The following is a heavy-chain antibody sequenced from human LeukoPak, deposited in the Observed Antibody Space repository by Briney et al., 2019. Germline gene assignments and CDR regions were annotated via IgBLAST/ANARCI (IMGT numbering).Heavy chain of an antibody. D-gene: IGHD6-13*01. CDR1: GGSISSYY. J-gene: IGHJ5*02. CDR3: ARGGSSWYRSWFDP. V-gene: IGHV4-59*01. Sequence: SETLSLTCTVSGGSISSYYWSWIRQPPGKGLEWIGYIYYSGSTNYNPSLKSRVTISVDTSKNQFSLKLSSVTAADTAVYYCARGGSSWYRSWFDPWGQGTLVTVSS. CDR2: IYYSGST.